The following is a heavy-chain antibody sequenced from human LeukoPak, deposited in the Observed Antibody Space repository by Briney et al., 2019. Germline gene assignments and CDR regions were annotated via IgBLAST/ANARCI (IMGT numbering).Heavy chain of an antibody. D-gene: IGHD3-10*01. Sequence: GGSLRLSCAASEFTFSSYGMHWVRQAPGKGLEWLAFIRYDGTTKYYTNSVKGRFTISRDNSKSTMYLQMNSLRAEDTAVYYCAKDLEYSGSGTPGVSDYWGQGSLVTVSS. CDR1: EFTFSSYG. J-gene: IGHJ4*02. CDR3: AKDLEYSGSGTPGVSDY. CDR2: IRYDGTTK. V-gene: IGHV3-30*02.